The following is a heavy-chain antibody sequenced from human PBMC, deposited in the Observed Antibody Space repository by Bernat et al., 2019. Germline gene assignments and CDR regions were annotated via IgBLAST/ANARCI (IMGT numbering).Heavy chain of an antibody. CDR2: IWYDGSNK. V-gene: IGHV3-33*01. CDR3: ARCTVGVVQYYYYYMDV. CDR1: GFTFSSYG. Sequence: QVQLVESGGGVVQPGRSLRLSCAASGFTFSSYGMHWVRQAPGKGLEWVAAIWYDGSNKYYADSVKGRFTISRDNSKNTLYLQMNSLRAEDTAVYYFARCTVGVVQYYYYYMDVWGKGTTVTVSS. J-gene: IGHJ6*03. D-gene: IGHD3-3*01.